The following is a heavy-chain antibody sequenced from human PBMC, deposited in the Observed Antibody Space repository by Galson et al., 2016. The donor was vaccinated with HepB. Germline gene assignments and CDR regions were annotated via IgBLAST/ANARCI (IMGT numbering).Heavy chain of an antibody. CDR1: RFTFSAYE. V-gene: IGHV3-48*03. CDR3: ARDRYYYGSGDTFDY. Sequence: SLRLSCAASRFTFSAYEMNWVRQAPGKGLEWIAYISSSGTTIKYADSVKGRFTISRDNAKNSLYLQMNSLRAEDTAVYFCARDRYYYGSGDTFDYWGQGTLVTVSS. D-gene: IGHD3-10*01. CDR2: ISSSGTTI. J-gene: IGHJ4*02.